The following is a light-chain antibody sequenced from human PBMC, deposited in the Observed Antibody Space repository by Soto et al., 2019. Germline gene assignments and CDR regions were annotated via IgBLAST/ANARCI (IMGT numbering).Light chain of an antibody. CDR3: QQYNNWPLIT. CDR2: AAS. J-gene: IGKJ5*01. CDR1: QSISSY. V-gene: IGKV1-39*01. Sequence: DIQMTQSPSSLSASVGDRVTITCRASQSISSYLNWYQQKPGKAPKLLIYAASSLQSGVPSRFSGSGSGTEFTLTISSLQSEDFAVYYCQQYNNWPLITFGQGTRLENK.